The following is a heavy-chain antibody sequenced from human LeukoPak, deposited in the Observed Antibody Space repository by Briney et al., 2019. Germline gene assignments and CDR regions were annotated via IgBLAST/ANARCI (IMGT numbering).Heavy chain of an antibody. D-gene: IGHD6-19*01. CDR3: ARDLKGSSGWSPLHAFDI. CDR2: IYYSGST. V-gene: IGHV4-39*07. CDR1: GGSISSSSYY. Sequence: SETLSLTCTVSGGSISSSSYYWGWIRQPPGKGLEWIGSIYYSGSTYYNPSLKSRVTISVDTSKNQFSLKLSSVTAADTAVYYCARDLKGSSGWSPLHAFDIWGQGTMVTVSS. J-gene: IGHJ3*02.